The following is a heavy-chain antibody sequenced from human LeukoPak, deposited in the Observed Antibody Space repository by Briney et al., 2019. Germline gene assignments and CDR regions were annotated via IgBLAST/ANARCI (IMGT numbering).Heavy chain of an antibody. CDR3: ARAVSSSWHTFDY. CDR2: ISSSSSYI. Sequence: GRSLRLSCAASGFTFSSYSMNWVRQAPGKGLEWVSSISSSSSYIYYADSVKGRFTISRDNAKNSLYLQMNSLRADDTAVYYCARAVSSSWHTFDYWGQGTLVTVSS. V-gene: IGHV3-21*01. J-gene: IGHJ4*02. D-gene: IGHD6-13*01. CDR1: GFTFSSYS.